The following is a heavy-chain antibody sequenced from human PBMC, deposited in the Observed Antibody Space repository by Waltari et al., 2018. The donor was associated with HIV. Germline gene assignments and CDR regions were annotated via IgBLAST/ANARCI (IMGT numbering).Heavy chain of an antibody. CDR2: ISATGATT. CDR1: GFTFVSYA. Sequence: EVQLLESGGALVQPGGSLRLSCAGSGFTFVSYAMSWVRQAPGKGLEVGSSISATGATTYYSDSVKGRFTISRDNSKNTLYVQMNSLVVEDTAIYYCASHPVPFCGNRRCYGGFWGQGTLVAVSS. CDR3: ASHPVPFCGNRRCYGGF. V-gene: IGHV3-23*01. J-gene: IGHJ4*02. D-gene: IGHD2-21*01.